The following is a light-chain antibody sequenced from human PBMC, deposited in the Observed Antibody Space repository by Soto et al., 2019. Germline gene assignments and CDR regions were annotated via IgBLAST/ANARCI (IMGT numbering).Light chain of an antibody. CDR2: AAS. CDR1: QSISSY. Sequence: DIQMTQSPSSLSASVGERVTITCRASQSISSYLNWYQQKPGKAPKLLIYAASSLQSGVPSRFSGSGSGTDFTLTISSLQPEDFATYYCQQYSSHPLTFGRGTKVDIK. CDR3: QQYSSHPLT. V-gene: IGKV1-39*01. J-gene: IGKJ4*01.